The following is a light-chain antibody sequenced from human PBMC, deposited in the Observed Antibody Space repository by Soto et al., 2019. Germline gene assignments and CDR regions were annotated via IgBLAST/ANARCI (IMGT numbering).Light chain of an antibody. V-gene: IGKV3-20*01. CDR2: VAP. CDR3: QQYGRSPLLYT. Sequence: ENVLTQSPGTLSLSPGERATLSCRASQSVTSNFLAWYQQKPGQAPRLLIYVAPTRAAGVPDRFSGSGSGTAFTLTITRREPEDFAVYYCQQYGRSPLLYTFGQGTKL. CDR1: QSVTSNF. J-gene: IGKJ2*01.